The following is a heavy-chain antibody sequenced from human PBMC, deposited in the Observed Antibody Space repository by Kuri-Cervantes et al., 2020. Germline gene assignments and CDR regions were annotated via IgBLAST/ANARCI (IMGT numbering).Heavy chain of an antibody. V-gene: IGHV3-33*01. CDR2: IWYHGSSK. Sequence: GESLKISCAASGFPFSSYGTHWVRQAPGKGLEWVAVIWYHGSSKYYAESVKGRFTIPRDNSKNTLYLQMNSLRAEDTAVYYCARDVAYCGGDCYYLGWYFDLWGRGTLVTVSS. CDR1: GFPFSSYG. J-gene: IGHJ2*01. CDR3: ARDVAYCGGDCYYLGWYFDL. D-gene: IGHD2-21*02.